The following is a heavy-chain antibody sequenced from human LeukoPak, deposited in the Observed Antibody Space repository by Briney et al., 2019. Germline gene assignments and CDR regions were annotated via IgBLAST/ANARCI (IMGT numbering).Heavy chain of an antibody. Sequence: SVKVSCKASGGTFSSYAISWVRQAPGQGLEWMGRVIPIFGTANYAQKFQGRVTITADESTSTAYMELSSLRSEDTAVYYCARVGYCSSTSCLPFDYWGQGTLVTVSS. J-gene: IGHJ4*02. V-gene: IGHV1-69*13. D-gene: IGHD2-2*01. CDR2: VIPIFGTA. CDR1: GGTFSSYA. CDR3: ARVGYCSSTSCLPFDY.